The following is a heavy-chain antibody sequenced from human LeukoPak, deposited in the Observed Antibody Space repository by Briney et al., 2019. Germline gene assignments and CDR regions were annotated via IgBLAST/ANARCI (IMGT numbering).Heavy chain of an antibody. J-gene: IGHJ4*02. CDR1: GFTFSSYA. CDR2: ISGSGGST. V-gene: IGHV3-23*01. D-gene: IGHD6-13*01. Sequence: GGSLRLSCAASGFTFSSYAMSWVRQAPGKGLEWVSGISGSGGSTYYADSVKGRFTISRDNSKNTLYLQMNSLRAEDTAVYYCAIADSSSCYNFDYWGQGTLVTSST. CDR3: AIADSSSCYNFDY.